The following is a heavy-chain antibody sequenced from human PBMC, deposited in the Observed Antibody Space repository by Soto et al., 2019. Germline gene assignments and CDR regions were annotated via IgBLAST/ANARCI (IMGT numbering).Heavy chain of an antibody. Sequence: VGSLRLSCVASGFTVSSNYMSWVRQAPGKGLEWVSVIYSGGSTYYADSVKGRFTISRDNSKNTLYLQMNSLRAEDTAVYYCARESIAAAAAPIYYYYYGMDVWGQGTTVTVSS. CDR2: IYSGGST. J-gene: IGHJ6*02. CDR1: GFTVSSNY. V-gene: IGHV3-53*01. D-gene: IGHD6-13*01. CDR3: ARESIAAAAAPIYYYYYGMDV.